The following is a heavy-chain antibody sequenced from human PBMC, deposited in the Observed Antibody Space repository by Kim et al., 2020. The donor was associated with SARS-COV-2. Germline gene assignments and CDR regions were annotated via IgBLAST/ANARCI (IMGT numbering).Heavy chain of an antibody. CDR3: VKEGMAARPGPTQS. D-gene: IGHD6-6*01. J-gene: IGHJ5*02. V-gene: IGHV3-64D*09. Sequence: YADSVKGRFTISRDNSKSTVYLQMSSLRPEDTAVYYCVKEGMAARPGPTQSWGQGTLVTVSS.